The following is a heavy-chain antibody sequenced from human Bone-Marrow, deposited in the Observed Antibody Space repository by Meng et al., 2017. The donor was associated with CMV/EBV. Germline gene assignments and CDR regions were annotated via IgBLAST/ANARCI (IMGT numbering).Heavy chain of an antibody. CDR2: IYSGGSST. Sequence: GESLKISCAASGFTFSSYAMSWVRQAPGKGLEWVSVIYSGGSSTYYADSVKGRFTISRDNSKNTLYLQMNSLRAEDTAVYYCARDGGWWQPLFWFDPWGRGTLVTVSS. V-gene: IGHV3-23*03. CDR1: GFTFSSYA. J-gene: IGHJ5*01. CDR3: ARDGGWWQPLFWFDP. D-gene: IGHD4-23*01.